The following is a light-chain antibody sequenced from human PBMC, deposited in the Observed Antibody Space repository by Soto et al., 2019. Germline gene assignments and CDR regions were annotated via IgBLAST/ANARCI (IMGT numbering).Light chain of an antibody. CDR2: DVS. CDR3: QQYGSSPT. CDR1: QSVSSSY. V-gene: IGKV3-20*01. Sequence: EIVLTQSPGTLPLSPGERATLSCRSSQSVSSSYLHWYQQKPGQAPRLLIYDVSSRATGIPARFSGSGSGTDLTLTISRLEPEDHAEYYCQQYGSSPTFGQGTKVEIK. J-gene: IGKJ1*01.